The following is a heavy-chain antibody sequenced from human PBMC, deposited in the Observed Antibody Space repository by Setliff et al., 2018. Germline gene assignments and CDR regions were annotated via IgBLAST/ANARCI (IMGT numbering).Heavy chain of an antibody. J-gene: IGHJ3*02. D-gene: IGHD3-10*01. V-gene: IGHV3-7*03. CDR1: GFTFTNYW. Sequence: GGSLRLSCAASGFTFTNYWINWVRQAPGKGLEWVANIKQDESEKHYVGSVKGRFTVSRDDSKNTLYLHMNSLKTEDTAMYYCTGGGHAFDIWGQGTMVTVSS. CDR2: IKQDESEK. CDR3: TGGGHAFDI.